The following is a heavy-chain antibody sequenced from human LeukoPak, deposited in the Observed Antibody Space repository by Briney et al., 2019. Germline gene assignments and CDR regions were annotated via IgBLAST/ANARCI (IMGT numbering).Heavy chain of an antibody. D-gene: IGHD5-24*01. V-gene: IGHV1-2*02. Sequence: ASVKVSCKASRYTFTGYYMHGVRQAPGQGLEWRGWINPNSGGTSYAEKFQGRVTMTRDKSISTVYMELSRLRSDDTAVYYCARDRGRDGYNYYYYYGIDVWGPGTTVTVSS. CDR1: RYTFTGYY. J-gene: IGHJ6*02. CDR2: INPNSGGT. CDR3: ARDRGRDGYNYYYYYGIDV.